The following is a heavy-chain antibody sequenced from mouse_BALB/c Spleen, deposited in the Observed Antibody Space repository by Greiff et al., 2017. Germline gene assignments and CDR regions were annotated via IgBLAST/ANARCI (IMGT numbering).Heavy chain of an antibody. D-gene: IGHD2-4*01. CDR3: ARDRSIYYDYDVGAMDY. V-gene: IGHV2-9*02. CDR2: IWAGGST. Sequence: QVQLQQSGPGLVAPSQSLSITCTVSGFSLTSYGVHWVRQPPGKGLEWLGVIWAGGSTNYHSALMSRLSISKDNSKSQVFLKMNSLQTDDTAMYYCARDRSIYYDYDVGAMDYWGQGTSVTVSS. J-gene: IGHJ4*01. CDR1: GFSLTSYG.